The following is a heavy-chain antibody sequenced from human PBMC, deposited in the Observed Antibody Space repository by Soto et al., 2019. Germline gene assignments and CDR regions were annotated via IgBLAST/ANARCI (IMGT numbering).Heavy chain of an antibody. V-gene: IGHV1-18*04. CDR3: ARDHCSSTSCYRSDYYCMDV. J-gene: IGHJ6*02. D-gene: IGHD2-2*02. Sequence: QVQLVQSGAEVKKPGASVKVSCKASGYTFTSYGISWVRQAPGQGLEWMGWISAYNGNTNYAQKLQGRVTMTTDTSTSTAYMELRSLRSDDTAAYYCARDHCSSTSCYRSDYYCMDVWGQGTTVTVSS. CDR2: ISAYNGNT. CDR1: GYTFTSYG.